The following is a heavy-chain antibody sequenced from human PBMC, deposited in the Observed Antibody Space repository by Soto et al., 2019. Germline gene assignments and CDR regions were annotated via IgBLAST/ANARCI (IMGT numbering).Heavy chain of an antibody. V-gene: IGHV1-69*13. CDR1: GGTFSSYA. CDR2: IIPIFGTA. Sequence: ASVKVSCKASGGTFSSYAISWVRQAPGQGLEWMGGIIPIFGTANYAQKFQGRVTITADESTSTAYMELSSLRSEDTAVYYCARVESSSWSDYYYYGMDVWGQGTTVTSP. CDR3: ARVESSSWSDYYYYGMDV. J-gene: IGHJ6*02. D-gene: IGHD6-13*01.